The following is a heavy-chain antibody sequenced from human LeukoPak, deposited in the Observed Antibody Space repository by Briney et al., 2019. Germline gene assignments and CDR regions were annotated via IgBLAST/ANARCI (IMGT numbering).Heavy chain of an antibody. CDR2: INPSGGST. V-gene: IGHV1-46*01. Sequence: ASVKVSCKASGYTFTDYYIHWVRQAPGQGLEWMGIINPSGGSTSYAQKFQGRVTMTRDTSTSTVYMELSSLRSEDTAVYYCARDRTTVVRPLDYWGQGTLVTVSS. CDR1: GYTFTDYY. J-gene: IGHJ4*02. D-gene: IGHD4-23*01. CDR3: ARDRTTVVRPLDY.